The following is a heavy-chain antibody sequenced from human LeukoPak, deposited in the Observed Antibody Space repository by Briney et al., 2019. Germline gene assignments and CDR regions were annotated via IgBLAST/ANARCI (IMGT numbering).Heavy chain of an antibody. CDR1: GGSMSSENEY. CDR3: ARDTYYDYVWGSYREYYFDY. Sequence: SETLSLTCSVSGGSMSSENEYWGWIRQTPGKGLEWIGSVYNTGSTNYNPSLKSRVTMSVDTSKNQFSLKLSSVTAADTAVYYCARDTYYDYVWGSYREYYFDYWGQGTLVTVSS. CDR2: VYNTGST. D-gene: IGHD3-16*02. V-gene: IGHV4-39*07. J-gene: IGHJ4*02.